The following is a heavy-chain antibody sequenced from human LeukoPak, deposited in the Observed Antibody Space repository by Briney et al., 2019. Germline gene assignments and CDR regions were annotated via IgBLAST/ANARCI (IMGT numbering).Heavy chain of an antibody. CDR3: AKEVYRSSSFDY. CDR1: GFTFSSYS. J-gene: IGHJ4*02. CDR2: ISSSSSYI. D-gene: IGHD6-6*01. V-gene: IGHV3-21*01. Sequence: SGGSLRLSCAASGFTFSSYSMNWVRQAPGKGLEWVSSISSSSSYIYYADSVKGRFTISRDNSKNTLYLQMNSLRAEDTAVYYCAKEVYRSSSFDYWGQGTLVTVSS.